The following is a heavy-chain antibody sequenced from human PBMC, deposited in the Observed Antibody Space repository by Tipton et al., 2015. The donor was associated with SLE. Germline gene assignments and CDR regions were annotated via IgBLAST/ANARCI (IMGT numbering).Heavy chain of an antibody. Sequence: QSGPEVKKPGSSVKVSCKTSGSSFNTYTLNWVRQAPGQGLEWVGGITPVFQTPNYAPKFQGRVSITTDESTSTVFLELTSLRSDDMAVYFCAREGMSAAVNPLDYWGQGTLVTVSS. J-gene: IGHJ4*02. CDR2: ITPVFQTP. D-gene: IGHD3-22*01. V-gene: IGHV1-69*05. CDR3: AREGMSAAVNPLDY. CDR1: GSSFNTYT.